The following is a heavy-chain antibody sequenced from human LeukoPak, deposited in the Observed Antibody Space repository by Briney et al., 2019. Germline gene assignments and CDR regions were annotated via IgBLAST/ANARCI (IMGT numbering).Heavy chain of an antibody. J-gene: IGHJ4*02. Sequence: SETLSLTCVVYGGSFSDYYWSWIRQAPGKGLEWIGKINHSGSTKYNPSLKSRVTISVDTSKNQFSLKLNSVTAADTAVYYCAKKDGDFWGQGTLVTVSS. V-gene: IGHV4-34*01. CDR2: INHSGST. CDR3: AKKDGDF. CDR1: GGSFSDYY.